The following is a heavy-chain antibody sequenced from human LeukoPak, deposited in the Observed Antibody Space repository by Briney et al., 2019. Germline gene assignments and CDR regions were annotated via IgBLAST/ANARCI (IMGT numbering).Heavy chain of an antibody. D-gene: IGHD3-10*01. Sequence: SETLSLTCTVSGGSISSSSYYWGWIRQPPGKGLEWIGSIYYSGSTYHNPSLKSRVTISVDTSKNQFSLKLSSVTAADTAVYYCAGRETGIWETYYYGSGSSRGAYFDYWGQGTLVTVSS. CDR1: GGSISSSSYY. J-gene: IGHJ4*02. CDR2: IYYSGST. V-gene: IGHV4-39*01. CDR3: AGRETGIWETYYYGSGSSRGAYFDY.